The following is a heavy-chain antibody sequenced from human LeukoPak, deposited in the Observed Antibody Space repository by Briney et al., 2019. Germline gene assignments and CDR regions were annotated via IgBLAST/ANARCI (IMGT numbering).Heavy chain of an antibody. D-gene: IGHD4-17*01. J-gene: IGHJ4*02. CDR2: ISSDGRST. V-gene: IGHV3-74*01. Sequence: GGSLRLSCAASGCTFNSYWMDWVRQPPGKGLVCVSRISSDGRSTSYADSVKGRFTISRDNAKNTLYLQMNSLRAEDTAVYYCARDSDYGFDRWGQGTLVTVSS. CDR1: GCTFNSYW. CDR3: ARDSDYGFDR.